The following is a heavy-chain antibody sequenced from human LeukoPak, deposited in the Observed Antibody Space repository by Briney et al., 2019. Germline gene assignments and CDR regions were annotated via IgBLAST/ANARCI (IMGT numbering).Heavy chain of an antibody. CDR1: GGSISSYY. V-gene: IGHV4-59*01. D-gene: IGHD5-18*01. CDR2: IYYSGST. Sequence: PSETLSLTCTVSGGSISSYYWSWIRQPPGKGLEWIGYIYYSGSTNYNPSLKSRVTISVDTSKNQFFLKLSSVTAADTAVYYCARGPGYSYGNFNFDYWGQGTLVTVSS. CDR3: ARGPGYSYGNFNFDY. J-gene: IGHJ4*02.